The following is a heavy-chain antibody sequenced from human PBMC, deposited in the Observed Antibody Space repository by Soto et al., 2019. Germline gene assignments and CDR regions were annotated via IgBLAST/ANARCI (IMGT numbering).Heavy chain of an antibody. CDR2: IIPIFGTA. D-gene: IGHD5-18*01. CDR1: GGTFSSYA. V-gene: IGHV1-69*13. CDR3: ARVDTAMAPDAFDI. J-gene: IGHJ3*02. Sequence: SVKVSCKASGGTFSSYAISWVRQAPGQGLEWMGGIIPIFGTANYAQKFQGRVTITADESTSTAYMELSRLRSDDTAVYYCARVDTAMAPDAFDIWGQGTMVTVSS.